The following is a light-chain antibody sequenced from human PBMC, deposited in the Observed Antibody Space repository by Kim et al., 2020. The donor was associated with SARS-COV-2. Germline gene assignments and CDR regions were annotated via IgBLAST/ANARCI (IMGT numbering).Light chain of an antibody. J-gene: IGLJ1*01. CDR2: NNN. V-gene: IGLV1-44*01. CDR1: SSNIEANT. CDR3: AAWDDSLNGLV. Sequence: GQRVTISCSGSSSNIEANTVNWYQQLPGTAPKLLIYNNNQRPSGVPDRFSGSKSGTSASLAISGLQSEDEADYYCAAWDDSLNGLVFGTGTKVTVL.